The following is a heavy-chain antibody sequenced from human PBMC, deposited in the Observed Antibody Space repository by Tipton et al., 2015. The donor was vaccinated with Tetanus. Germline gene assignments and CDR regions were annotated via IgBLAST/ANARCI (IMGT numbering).Heavy chain of an antibody. CDR1: GYSFTSYW. V-gene: IGHV5-10-1*01. Sequence: QLVQSGAEVKKPGESLRISCKGSGYSFTSYWISWVRQMPGKGLEWMVRIDPSDSYTNYSPSFQDHVTISADKSISTACLQWSSLKASDTAMYYCARQWKNYYYDSSGSTLGYWGQGTLVTVSS. J-gene: IGHJ4*02. D-gene: IGHD3-22*01. CDR2: IDPSDSYT. CDR3: ARQWKNYYYDSSGSTLGY.